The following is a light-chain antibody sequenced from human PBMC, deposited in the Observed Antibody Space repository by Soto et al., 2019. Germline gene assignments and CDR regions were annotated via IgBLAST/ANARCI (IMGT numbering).Light chain of an antibody. CDR2: DAP. CDR1: QSISSW. Sequence: DIQMTQSPSTLSASVGHMVTITCRASQSISSWLDWYQQKTGKAPKLLIYDAPSLESGVPSRLRGSGYGTEFTITISSLKTEDFETYYCQQYNLFSGTFGHGTKVDIK. V-gene: IGKV1-5*01. CDR3: QQYNLFSGT. J-gene: IGKJ1*01.